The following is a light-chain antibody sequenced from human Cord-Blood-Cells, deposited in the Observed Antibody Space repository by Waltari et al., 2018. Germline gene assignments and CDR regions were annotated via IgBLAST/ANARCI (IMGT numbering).Light chain of an antibody. CDR3: SSYTSSSTYV. CDR2: DFS. CDR1: TSDVRGHHN. V-gene: IGLV2-14*01. J-gene: IGLJ1*01. Sequence: QSALTPPASASGTPGQSINSSCTGTTSDVRGHHNVSWYQQHPGKAPKLMIYDFSNRPSGVSNRCSGSKSGNTASLPISGLQAEDEADYYCSSYTSSSTYVFGTGTKVTVL.